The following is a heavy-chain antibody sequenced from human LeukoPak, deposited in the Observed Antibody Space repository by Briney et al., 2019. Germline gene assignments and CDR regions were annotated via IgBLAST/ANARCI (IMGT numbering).Heavy chain of an antibody. V-gene: IGHV1-8*01. CDR3: RLLWFGADC. J-gene: IGHJ4*02. CDR2: MNTNSGNT. CDR1: GYTFTSYD. D-gene: IGHD3-10*01. Sequence: ASVKVSSKASGYTFTSYDIIWVRQATGQGLEWMGCMNTNSGNTGYAQKFQDRVTMTRNTYINTAYMQLSSLRSADTAVYYCRLLWFGADCWGQGTLVTVSA.